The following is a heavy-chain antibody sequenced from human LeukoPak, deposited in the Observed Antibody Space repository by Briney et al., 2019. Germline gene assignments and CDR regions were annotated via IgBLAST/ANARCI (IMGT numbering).Heavy chain of an antibody. Sequence: GGSLRLSCAASGFTVSSNYMSWVRQAPGKGLEWVSIIYSGGSTFYADSVKGRFTISRDNSKNTLYLQMNSLRAEDTAVYYCARDATLDHNDAFDIWGQGTMVTVSS. CDR1: GFTVSSNY. J-gene: IGHJ3*02. CDR3: ARDATLDHNDAFDI. CDR2: IYSGGST. V-gene: IGHV3-53*01.